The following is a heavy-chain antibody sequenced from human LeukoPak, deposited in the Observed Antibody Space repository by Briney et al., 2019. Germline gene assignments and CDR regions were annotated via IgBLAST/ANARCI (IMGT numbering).Heavy chain of an antibody. D-gene: IGHD5-24*01. J-gene: IGHJ4*02. V-gene: IGHV3-21*01. CDR2: FGTRSSSI. Sequence: GGSLRLSCAASGFTFTAFAMNWVRQAPGKGLEWVSSFGTRSSSIYYADSVKGRFTISRDNARNSLYLQMNSLKAEDTAVYYCARERDEGFDYWGQGTLVTVSS. CDR3: ARERDEGFDY. CDR1: GFTFTAFA.